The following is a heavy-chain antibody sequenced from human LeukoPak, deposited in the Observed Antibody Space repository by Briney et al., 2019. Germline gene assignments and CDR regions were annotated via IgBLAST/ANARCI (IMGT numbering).Heavy chain of an antibody. Sequence: GGSLRLSCTASGFTFGDYAMSWFRQAPGEGLEWVGFIRSKAHGGTTEYAASVKGRFTISRDDSKSIAYLQMDSRKTEDTAVYYCTRAGRYCSGGSCYSFYWGQGTLVTVSS. CDR2: IRSKAHGGTT. D-gene: IGHD2-15*01. V-gene: IGHV3-49*03. CDR3: TRAGRYCSGGSCYSFY. J-gene: IGHJ4*02. CDR1: GFTFGDYA.